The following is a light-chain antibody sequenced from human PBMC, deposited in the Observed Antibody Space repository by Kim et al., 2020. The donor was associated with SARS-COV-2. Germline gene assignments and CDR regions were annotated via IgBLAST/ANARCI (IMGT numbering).Light chain of an antibody. J-gene: IGKJ2*01. CDR1: QSLSSY. V-gene: IGKV3-15*01. CDR3: QQYSNLHT. Sequence: LAVAPGERATLSCRASQSLSSYLAGYQQRPGQAPRLLIYGASTRATGIPARFSGSGSGTEFTLTISSLQSEDFAVYYCQQYSNLHTFGQGTKLEI. CDR2: GAS.